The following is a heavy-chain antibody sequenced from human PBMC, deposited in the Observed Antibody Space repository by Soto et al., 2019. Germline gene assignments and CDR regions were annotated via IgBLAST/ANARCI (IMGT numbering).Heavy chain of an antibody. V-gene: IGHV4-59*08. CDR2: IYYSGST. J-gene: IGHJ3*02. CDR1: GGSINSYY. D-gene: IGHD3-16*02. Sequence: QVQLQESGPGLVKPSETLSLTCTVSGGSINSYYWSWIRQPPGKGLEWIGYIYYSGSTTYNPSLKSRVTISVDTSMTQFSLKLSSVTAADTAVYYCARLYGLDAFDIWGQGTMVTVSS. CDR3: ARLYGLDAFDI.